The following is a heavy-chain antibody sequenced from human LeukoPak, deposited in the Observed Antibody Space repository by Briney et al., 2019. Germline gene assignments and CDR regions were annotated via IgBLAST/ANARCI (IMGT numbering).Heavy chain of an antibody. D-gene: IGHD3-22*01. CDR3: VTADVVVITTAFDY. J-gene: IGHJ4*02. CDR1: GVTFTSNA. V-gene: IGHV1-69*04. Sequence: ASVKLSCNVSGVTFTSNAISWHRKAPGQGLEWMGRIIPILGIANYAQKFQGRVTITADKSTNTAYMELSRLRSDDTAVYYSVTADVVVITTAFDYWGQGTLVTVSS. CDR2: IIPILGIA.